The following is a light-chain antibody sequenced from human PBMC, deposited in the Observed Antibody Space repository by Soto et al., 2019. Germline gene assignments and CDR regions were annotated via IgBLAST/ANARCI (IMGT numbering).Light chain of an antibody. V-gene: IGKV2-28*01. CDR1: HSLLHSNGYNY. Sequence: DIVMTQSPLSLPVTPGEPASISCRSSHSLLHSNGYNYLDWYLQKPGQSPQLLIYLGSNRASGVHDRFSGSGSGTDFTLKISRVEAEDVGVYYCMQALQTPRTFGQGTTGGYQ. CDR3: MQALQTPRT. J-gene: IGKJ1*01. CDR2: LGS.